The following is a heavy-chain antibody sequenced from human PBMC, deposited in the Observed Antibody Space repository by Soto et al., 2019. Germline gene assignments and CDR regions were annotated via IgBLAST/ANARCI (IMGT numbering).Heavy chain of an antibody. CDR3: ARSAPYYYDSSGYYSDAFDI. J-gene: IGHJ3*02. D-gene: IGHD3-22*01. CDR1: GYSFTSYW. Sequence: GESLKISCKGSGYSFTSYWVSWVRQMPGKGLEWMGRIDPSDSYTNYSPSFQGHVTISADKSISTAYLQWSSLKASDTAMYYCARSAPYYYDSSGYYSDAFDIWGQGTMVTVSS. V-gene: IGHV5-10-1*01. CDR2: IDPSDSYT.